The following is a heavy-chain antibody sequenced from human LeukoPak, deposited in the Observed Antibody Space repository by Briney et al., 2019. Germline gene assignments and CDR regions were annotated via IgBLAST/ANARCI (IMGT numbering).Heavy chain of an antibody. CDR3: ARGGRLAYCGGDCYSFYI. J-gene: IGHJ4*02. Sequence: PSETLSLTCAVYGGSFSGYYWSWIRQPPGKGLEWIGEINHSGSTNYNPSLKSRVTISVDTSKNQFSLNLSSVTAADTAVYYCARGGRLAYCGGDCYSFYIWGQGTLVTVSS. CDR1: GGSFSGYY. D-gene: IGHD2-21*02. CDR2: INHSGST. V-gene: IGHV4-34*01.